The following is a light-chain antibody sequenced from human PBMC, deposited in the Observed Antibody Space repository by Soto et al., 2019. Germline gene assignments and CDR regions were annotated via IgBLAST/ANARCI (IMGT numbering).Light chain of an antibody. CDR3: PQYYSYPPT. J-gene: IGKJ1*01. CDR2: AAS. Sequence: AVRMTQSPSSLSASPGDRVTITFRASQGISSYLAWYQQKPGKAPKLLIYAASTLQSGVPSRFSGSGSGTDFTLTISCLQSEDFATYYCPQYYSYPPTFGQGGKVDI. V-gene: IGKV1-8*01. CDR1: QGISSY.